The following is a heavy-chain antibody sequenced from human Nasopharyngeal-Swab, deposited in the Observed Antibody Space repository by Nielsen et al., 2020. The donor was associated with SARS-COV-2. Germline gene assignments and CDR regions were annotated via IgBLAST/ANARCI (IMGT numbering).Heavy chain of an antibody. CDR1: GFTFSSYG. D-gene: IGHD5-18*01. CDR3: AKDWGYKSDYYYYMDV. V-gene: IGHV3-30*18. J-gene: IGHJ6*03. CDR2: ISYDGSNK. Sequence: GGSLRLSCAASGFTFSSYGMHWVRQAPGKGLEWVAVISYDGSNKYYADSVKGRFTISRDNSKNTLYLQMNSPRAEDTAVYYCAKDWGYKSDYYYYMDVWGKGTTVTVSS.